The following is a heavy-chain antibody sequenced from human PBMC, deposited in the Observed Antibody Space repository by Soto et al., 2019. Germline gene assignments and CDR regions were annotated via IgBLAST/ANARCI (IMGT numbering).Heavy chain of an antibody. CDR1: GYTFTGYY. CDR3: ARLKYYYDSSGYYPPVAFDI. D-gene: IGHD3-22*01. CDR2: INPNSGGT. Sequence: ASVKVSCKASGYTFTGYYMHWVRQAPGQGLEWMGWINPNSGGTNYAQKFQGWVTMTTDTSTSTAYMELRSLRSDDTAVYYCARLKYYYDSSGYYPPVAFDIWGQGTMVTV. V-gene: IGHV1-2*04. J-gene: IGHJ3*02.